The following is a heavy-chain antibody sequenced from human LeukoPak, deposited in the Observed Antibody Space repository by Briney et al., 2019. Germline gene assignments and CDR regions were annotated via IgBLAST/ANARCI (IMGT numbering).Heavy chain of an antibody. CDR1: GFTFSSYA. J-gene: IGHJ4*02. D-gene: IGHD6-6*01. CDR3: AKDWDSSSSGDY. V-gene: IGHV3-30*04. CDR2: ISYDGSNK. Sequence: GRSLRLSCAASGFTFSSYAMHWVRQAPGKGLEWVAVISYDGSNKYYADSVKGRFTISRDNSKNTLYLQMNSLRAEDTAVYYCAKDWDSSSSGDYWGQRTLVTVSS.